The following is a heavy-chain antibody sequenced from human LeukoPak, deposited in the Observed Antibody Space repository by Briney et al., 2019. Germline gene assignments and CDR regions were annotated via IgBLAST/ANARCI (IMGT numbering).Heavy chain of an antibody. CDR1: GGSISSYY. Sequence: PSETLSLTCTVSGGSISSYYWSWIRQPPGKGLEWIGCIYYSGSTNYNPSLKSRVTISVDTSKNQFSLKLSSVTAADTAVYYCARDGSYSNYFDYWGQGTLVTVSS. V-gene: IGHV4-59*01. D-gene: IGHD4-11*01. CDR3: ARDGSYSNYFDY. CDR2: IYYSGST. J-gene: IGHJ4*02.